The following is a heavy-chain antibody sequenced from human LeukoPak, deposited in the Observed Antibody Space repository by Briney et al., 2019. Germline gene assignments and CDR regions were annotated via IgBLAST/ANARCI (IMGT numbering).Heavy chain of an antibody. Sequence: SETLSLTCTVSGGSISISTYYWGWIRQPPGKGLEWMGNIYYSGSTYYNPSLKSRVTISVDTSMNQFSLKLTSVTAADTAVYFCARDLELERNRWNYFESWGQGTLVTVSS. J-gene: IGHJ4*02. CDR3: ARDLELERNRWNYFES. D-gene: IGHD1-1*01. CDR2: IYYSGST. CDR1: GGSISISTYY. V-gene: IGHV4-39*07.